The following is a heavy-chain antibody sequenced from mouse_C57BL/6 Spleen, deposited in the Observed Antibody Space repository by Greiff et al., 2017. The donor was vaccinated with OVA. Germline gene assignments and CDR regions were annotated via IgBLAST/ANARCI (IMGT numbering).Heavy chain of an antibody. J-gene: IGHJ2*01. V-gene: IGHV1-80*01. CDR1: GYAFSSYW. Sequence: VQRVESGAELVKPGASVKISCKASGYAFSSYWMNWVKQRPGKGLEWIGQIYPGDGDTNYNGKFKGKATLTADKSSSTAYMQLSSLASEDSAVYFCARDWDGGYWGQGTTLTVSS. CDR2: IYPGDGDT. CDR3: ARDWDGGY. D-gene: IGHD4-1*01.